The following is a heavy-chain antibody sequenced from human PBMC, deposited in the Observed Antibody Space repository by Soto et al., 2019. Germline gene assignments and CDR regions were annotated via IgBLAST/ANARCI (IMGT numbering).Heavy chain of an antibody. CDR1: GYTLTELS. CDR2: FDPEDGET. Sequence: AAVKVSCKVSGYTLTELSMHWVRQAPGKGREWMGGFDPEDGETIYAQKFQGRVTMTEDTSTDTAYMELSSLRSEDTAVYYCATDPITVYYGSGSNFDYWGQGTLVTVSS. V-gene: IGHV1-24*01. CDR3: ATDPITVYYGSGSNFDY. D-gene: IGHD3-10*01. J-gene: IGHJ4*02.